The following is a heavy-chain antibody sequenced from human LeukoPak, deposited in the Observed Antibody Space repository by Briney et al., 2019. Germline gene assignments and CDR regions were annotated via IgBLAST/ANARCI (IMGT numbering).Heavy chain of an antibody. J-gene: IGHJ4*02. CDR3: ARVPIVGAASLFDY. CDR1: GGTFSSNA. V-gene: IGHV1-69*04. Sequence: SVKVSCKASGGTFSSNAISWVRQAPGQGLEWMGRIIPILGIANYAQKFQGRVTITADKSTSTAYMELSSLRSEDTAVYYCARVPIVGAASLFDYWGQGTLVTVSS. CDR2: IIPILGIA. D-gene: IGHD1-26*01.